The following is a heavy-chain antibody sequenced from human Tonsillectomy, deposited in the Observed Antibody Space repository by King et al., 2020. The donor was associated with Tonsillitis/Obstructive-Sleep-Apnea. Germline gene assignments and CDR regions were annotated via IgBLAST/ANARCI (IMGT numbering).Heavy chain of an antibody. CDR3: ARDRRYAFDI. V-gene: IGHV3-48*03. CDR2: ISSSGSTI. Sequence: VQLVESGGGLVQPGGSLRLSCAASGFTFSSYEMNWVRQAPGKGLEWASYISSSGSTIYYADSVKGRFTISRDNAKNSLYLQMDSLRAEDTAVYYCARDRRYAFDIWGQGTMVTVSS. CDR1: GFTFSSYE. J-gene: IGHJ3*02.